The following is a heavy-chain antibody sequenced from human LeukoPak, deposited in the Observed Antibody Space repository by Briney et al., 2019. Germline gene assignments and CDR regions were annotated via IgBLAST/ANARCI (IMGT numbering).Heavy chain of an antibody. Sequence: VTVSCTPSVGTFSIYASSWVRPAPGQGLGWVGGIIPIFGTANYTQKLRGRVTITTDESTRTAYMELRSARSADTDVYYCARDEGDIVVDNDGDWGKGTPVTVSS. D-gene: IGHD2-2*01. CDR3: ARDEGDIVVDNDGD. V-gene: IGHV1-69*13. CDR1: VGTFSIYA. J-gene: IGHJ4*02. CDR2: IIPIFGTA.